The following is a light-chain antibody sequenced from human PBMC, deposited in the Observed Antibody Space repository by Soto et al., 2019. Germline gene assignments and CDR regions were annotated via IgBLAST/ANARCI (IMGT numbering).Light chain of an antibody. Sequence: EIVMTQSPATLSVSPGERATLSCRASESVSYSLAWYQQKPGQAPRLLIYGASTRATGIPDRFSGSGSGTEFTLTISSLQSEDFVVYYCQQYDNWPLLTFGGGTKVEIK. CDR2: GAS. CDR3: QQYDNWPLLT. J-gene: IGKJ4*01. CDR1: ESVSYS. V-gene: IGKV3-15*01.